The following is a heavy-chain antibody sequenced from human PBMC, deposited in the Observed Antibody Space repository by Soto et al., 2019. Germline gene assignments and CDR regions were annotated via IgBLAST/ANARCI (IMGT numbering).Heavy chain of an antibody. V-gene: IGHV4-30-2*01. Sequence: QLQLQESGSGLVKPSQTLSLTCAVSGGSISSGGYSWGWIRQPPGKGLEWIGYIYHSGSTYYNPSLKSRVNISVDRSKNQFSLKLSSVTAADTGVYYCASAGGLGAVAADYWGQGTLVTVSS. CDR2: IYHSGST. CDR1: GGSISSGGYS. D-gene: IGHD6-19*01. CDR3: ASAGGLGAVAADY. J-gene: IGHJ4*02.